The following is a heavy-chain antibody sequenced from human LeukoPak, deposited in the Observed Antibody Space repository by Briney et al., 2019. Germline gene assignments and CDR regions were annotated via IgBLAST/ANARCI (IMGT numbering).Heavy chain of an antibody. CDR2: INPNSGGT. D-gene: IGHD5-24*01. Sequence: GASVKVSCKASGHTFTGYYMHWVRQAPGQGLEWMGWINPNSGGTNYAQKFQGRVTMTRDTSISTAYMELSRLRSDDTAVYYCARAIHSSRDGIDYWGQGTLVTVSS. CDR3: ARAIHSSRDGIDY. CDR1: GHTFTGYY. V-gene: IGHV1-2*02. J-gene: IGHJ4*02.